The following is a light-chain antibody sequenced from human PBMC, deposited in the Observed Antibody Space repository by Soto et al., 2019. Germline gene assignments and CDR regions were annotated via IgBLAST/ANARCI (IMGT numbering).Light chain of an antibody. CDR2: AAS. CDR3: LQTNTFPRT. Sequence: DIQMTQSPSSVSASVGDRVTITCRASQGISSWLDWYQQKPGRAPKLLIYAASTLQSGVPSRFRGSGSGTEFTLTITRLQPEDFASYYCLQTNTFPRTFGGGTKVEIK. J-gene: IGKJ4*01. V-gene: IGKV1-12*01. CDR1: QGISSW.